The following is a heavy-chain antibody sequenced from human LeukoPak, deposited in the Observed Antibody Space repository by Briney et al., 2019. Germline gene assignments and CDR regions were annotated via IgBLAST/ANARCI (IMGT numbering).Heavy chain of an antibody. V-gene: IGHV4-34*01. Sequence: SETLSLTCAVYGGSFSGYYWSWIRQPPGKGLEWIGEINHSGSTNYTPSLKSRVTISVDTSKNHFSLKLSSVTAADTAVYYCARVLGATRADIWGQGTMVTVSS. J-gene: IGHJ3*02. CDR3: ARVLGATRADI. D-gene: IGHD1-26*01. CDR1: GGSFSGYY. CDR2: INHSGST.